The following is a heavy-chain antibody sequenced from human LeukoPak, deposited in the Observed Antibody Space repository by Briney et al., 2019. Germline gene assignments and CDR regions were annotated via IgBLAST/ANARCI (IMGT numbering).Heavy chain of an antibody. J-gene: IGHJ4*02. D-gene: IGHD2-2*01. CDR2: ISARGDGA. Sequence: AGGSLRLSCAASGFTFSTYPMGWVRQAPGKGLEWVSGISARGDGAYYAGSVKGRFTISRDNSKNMVYLQMNNLRADDTAVYYCAKSKVTSNVAMLDFWGQGILVTVSS. V-gene: IGHV3-23*01. CDR1: GFTFSTYP. CDR3: AKSKVTSNVAMLDF.